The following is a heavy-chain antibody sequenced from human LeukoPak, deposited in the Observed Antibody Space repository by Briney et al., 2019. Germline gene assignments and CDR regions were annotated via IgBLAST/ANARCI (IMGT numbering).Heavy chain of an antibody. CDR1: GFIFSSYE. Sequence: PGGSLRLSCAASGFIFSSYEMNWVRQAPGKGLEWLSYISSSADTVHYADPVKGRFTVSRDNAKNSLYLQMNSLRAEDTAVYYCARDPTYFYGSGTYSHYYGMDVWGQGTTVTVSS. CDR2: ISSSADTV. CDR3: ARDPTYFYGSGTYSHYYGMDV. D-gene: IGHD3-10*01. V-gene: IGHV3-48*03. J-gene: IGHJ6*02.